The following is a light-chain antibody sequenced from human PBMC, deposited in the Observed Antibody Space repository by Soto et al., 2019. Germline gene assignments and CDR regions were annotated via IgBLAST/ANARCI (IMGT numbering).Light chain of an antibody. CDR1: KSNIGSNY. J-gene: IGLJ1*01. V-gene: IGLV1-47*02. CDR3: SAWDDSLRGYV. CDR2: SSN. Sequence: QSVLTQPPSVSGTPGQRVTISCSGTKSNIGSNYVYWYQQFPGTAPKLLIYSSNQRPSGVPDRFSGSKSGTSASLAISGLQSEDEADYYCSAWDDSLRGYVFGSGTKVTVL.